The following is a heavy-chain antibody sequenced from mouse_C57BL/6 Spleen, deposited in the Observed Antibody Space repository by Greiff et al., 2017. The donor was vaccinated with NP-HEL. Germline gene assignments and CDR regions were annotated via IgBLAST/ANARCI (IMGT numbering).Heavy chain of an antibody. V-gene: IGHV1-82*01. CDR1: GYAFSSSW. Sequence: VQVVESGPELVKPGASVKISCKASGYAFSSSWMNWVKQRPGKGLEWIGRIYPGDGDTNYNGKFKGKATLTADKSSSTAYMQLSSLTSEDSAVYFCAKGDSSDADAMDYWGQGTSVTVSS. CDR2: IYPGDGDT. D-gene: IGHD3-2*02. J-gene: IGHJ4*01. CDR3: AKGDSSDADAMDY.